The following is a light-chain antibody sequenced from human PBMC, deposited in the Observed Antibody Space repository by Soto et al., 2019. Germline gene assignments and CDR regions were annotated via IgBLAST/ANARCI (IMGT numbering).Light chain of an antibody. Sequence: QSALTQPASVSGSPGQSITISCTGTSSDVGGYNYVSWYQQHPGKAPKLMIYDVSNRPSGVSNRFSGSKSGNTASLTISGLQAEDEAYYYCSSYTTSSSYVFATGTKLTVL. J-gene: IGLJ1*01. V-gene: IGLV2-14*01. CDR3: SSYTTSSSYV. CDR1: SSDVGGYNY. CDR2: DVS.